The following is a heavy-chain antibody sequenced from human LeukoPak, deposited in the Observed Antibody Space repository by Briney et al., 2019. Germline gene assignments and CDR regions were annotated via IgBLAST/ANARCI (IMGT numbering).Heavy chain of an antibody. Sequence: ASVKVSCKASGGTFSSYAISWVRQAPGQGLEWMGGIIPIFGTANYAQKFQGRVTITADKSTSTAYMELSSLRSEDTAVYYCAKAPDTIFGVDYYYYYMDVWGKGTTVTVSS. D-gene: IGHD3-3*01. J-gene: IGHJ6*03. CDR1: GGTFSSYA. CDR2: IIPIFGTA. V-gene: IGHV1-69*06. CDR3: AKAPDTIFGVDYYYYYMDV.